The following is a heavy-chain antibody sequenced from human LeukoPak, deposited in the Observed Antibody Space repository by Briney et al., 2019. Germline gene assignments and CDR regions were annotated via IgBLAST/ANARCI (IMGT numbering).Heavy chain of an antibody. CDR1: GYTFTSYG. D-gene: IGHD3-3*01. V-gene: IGHV1-18*01. CDR3: ERERRTIFGPVFDY. J-gene: IGHJ4*02. CDR2: ISAYDGNT. Sequence: ASVKLSCKASGYTFTSYGMSWVRQAPGQGLEWMGSISAYDGNTNYAQKLQGRVTMTTDTSTSTAYMEMRSLRSDDTAVYYCERERRTIFGPVFDYWGQGTLVTVSS.